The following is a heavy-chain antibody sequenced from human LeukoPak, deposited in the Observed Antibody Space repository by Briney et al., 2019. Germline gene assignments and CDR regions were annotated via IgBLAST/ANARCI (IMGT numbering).Heavy chain of an antibody. CDR1: GGSISSYY. CDR2: MYTSGST. V-gene: IGHV4-4*07. Sequence: SENLSLTCTVFGGSISSYYWSWIRQPAGKGLEWIGRMYTSGSTNYNPSLKSRVTMSVDTSKNQFSLKLSSVTAADTAVYYCARDTGYYFGSGNYLYYFDYWGQGTLVTVSS. CDR3: ARDTGYYFGSGNYLYYFDY. J-gene: IGHJ4*02. D-gene: IGHD3-10*01.